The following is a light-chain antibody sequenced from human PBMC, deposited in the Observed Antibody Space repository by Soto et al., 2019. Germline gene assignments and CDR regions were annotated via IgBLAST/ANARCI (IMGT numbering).Light chain of an antibody. Sequence: EIVLTQSAGTLSLSPGERATLSCRASQSVSSSYLAWYQQKPGQAPRLLLYGASSRATGIPDRFSGSGSGTDFTLTISRLEPEDFAVYHCHQYGSSPRTFGQGTKVDIK. J-gene: IGKJ1*01. CDR3: HQYGSSPRT. V-gene: IGKV3-20*01. CDR1: QSVSSSY. CDR2: GAS.